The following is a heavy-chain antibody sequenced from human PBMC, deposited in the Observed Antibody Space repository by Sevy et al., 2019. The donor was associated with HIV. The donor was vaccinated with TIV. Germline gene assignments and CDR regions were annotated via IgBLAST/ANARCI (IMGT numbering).Heavy chain of an antibody. CDR3: AHRFVDCSGDNCYRWFDP. D-gene: IGHD2-15*01. J-gene: IGHJ5*02. Sequence: SGPTLVRPTQTLTLTCTFSGFSLSTGGVGVGWIRQPPGKALEWLALIYWDDDKRYSPSLKNRLTITKDTSKNQVVLTMTNMDPVDTATYYCAHRFVDCSGDNCYRWFDPWGQGILVTVSS. CDR2: IYWDDDK. V-gene: IGHV2-5*02. CDR1: GFSLSTGGVG.